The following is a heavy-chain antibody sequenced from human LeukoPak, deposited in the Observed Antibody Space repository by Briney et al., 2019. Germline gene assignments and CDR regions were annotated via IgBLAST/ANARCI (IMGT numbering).Heavy chain of an antibody. CDR3: AKRYCTTTSCSFFDY. D-gene: IGHD2-2*01. J-gene: IGHJ4*02. Sequence: GGSLRLSCAASGFAFSSYEMNWVRQAPGKGLEWVSYIRSSGSTMYFADSVKGRFTISRDNTKNSLYLQMDSLRAEDTAVYYCAKRYCTTTSCSFFDYWGQGTLVTVSS. CDR2: IRSSGSTM. V-gene: IGHV3-48*03. CDR1: GFAFSSYE.